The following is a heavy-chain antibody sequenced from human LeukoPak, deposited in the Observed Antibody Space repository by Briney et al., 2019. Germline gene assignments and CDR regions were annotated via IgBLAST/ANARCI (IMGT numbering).Heavy chain of an antibody. CDR1: GYTFTDYF. Sequence: ASVKVSCKASGYTFTDYFLHWVRQAPGQGLEWMGWINPNSGGTNYAQKFQGRVTMTRDTSISTAYMELSRLRSDDTAVYYCARDYYGDYHEGWGQGTLVTVSS. CDR3: ARDYYGDYHEG. D-gene: IGHD4-17*01. V-gene: IGHV1-2*02. CDR2: INPNSGGT. J-gene: IGHJ4*02.